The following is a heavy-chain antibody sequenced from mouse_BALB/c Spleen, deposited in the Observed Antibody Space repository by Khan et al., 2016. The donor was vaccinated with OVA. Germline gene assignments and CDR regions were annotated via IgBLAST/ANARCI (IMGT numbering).Heavy chain of an antibody. CDR1: GISITTGNYR. CDR2: IYYSGTI. CDR3: ARERNWDEDGYFDV. V-gene: IGHV3-5*02. D-gene: IGHD4-1*01. J-gene: IGHJ1*01. Sequence: EVKLLESGPGLVKPSQTVSLTCTVTGISITTGNYRWSWIRQFPGNKLEWIGYIYYSGTITYNPSLTSRTTITRDTSKNQFFLEMNSLTAEDTATYYCARERNWDEDGYFDVWGAGTTVTVSS.